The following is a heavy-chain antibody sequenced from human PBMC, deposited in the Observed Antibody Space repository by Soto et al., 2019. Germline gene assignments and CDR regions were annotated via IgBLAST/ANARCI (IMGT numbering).Heavy chain of an antibody. CDR1: GYTFSSYA. CDR3: ARGPTPYYFDY. J-gene: IGHJ4*02. Sequence: ASVKVSCKASGYTFSSYAMHWVRQAPGQRLEWMGWINAGNGNTKYSQKFQGRVTITRDTSASTAYMELSSLRSEDTAVYYCARGPTPYYFDYWGEGTLVTVSS. V-gene: IGHV1-3*01. CDR2: INAGNGNT.